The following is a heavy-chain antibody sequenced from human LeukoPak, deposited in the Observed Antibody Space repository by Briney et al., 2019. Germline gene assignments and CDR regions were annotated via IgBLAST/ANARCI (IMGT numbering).Heavy chain of an antibody. J-gene: IGHJ4*02. V-gene: IGHV4-34*01. CDR1: GGSFSGYY. Sequence: SETLPLTCPVYGGSFSGYYWSWIRQPPGKGLEWIGEINHSGSTNYNPSLKSRVTISVDTSKNQFSLKLSSVTAADTAVYYCARGHSSSWAYWGQGTLVTVSS. CDR2: INHSGST. D-gene: IGHD6-13*01. CDR3: ARGHSSSWAY.